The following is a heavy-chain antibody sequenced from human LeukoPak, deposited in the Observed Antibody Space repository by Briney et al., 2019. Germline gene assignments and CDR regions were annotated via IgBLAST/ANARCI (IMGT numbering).Heavy chain of an antibody. CDR2: IYYSGST. CDR1: GGSISSSSYY. CDR3: ARLGSSGYYGNWFDP. V-gene: IGHV4-39*01. Sequence: SETLSLTCTVSGGSISSSSYYWGWIRQPPGKGLEWIGSIYYSGSTYYNPSLKSRVTISVDTSKNQFSLKLSSVTAAGTAVYYCARLGSSGYYGNWFDPWGQGTLVTVSS. J-gene: IGHJ5*02. D-gene: IGHD3-22*01.